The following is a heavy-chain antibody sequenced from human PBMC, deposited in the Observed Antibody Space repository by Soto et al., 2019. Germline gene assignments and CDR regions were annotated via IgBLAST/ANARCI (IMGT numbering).Heavy chain of an antibody. Sequence: QVQLVESGGGVVQPGRSLRLSCTASGFTFRTYGMHWVRQAPGKGLEWVALISYDGRNKYYVDSVKGRFTISRDNSNNTLYLQMNSLRVEDTALYYCSKDAYSSGWFAPPEHCGQGTLVIVSS. CDR3: SKDAYSSGWFAPPEH. D-gene: IGHD6-19*01. V-gene: IGHV3-30*18. CDR2: ISYDGRNK. CDR1: GFTFRTYG. J-gene: IGHJ4*01.